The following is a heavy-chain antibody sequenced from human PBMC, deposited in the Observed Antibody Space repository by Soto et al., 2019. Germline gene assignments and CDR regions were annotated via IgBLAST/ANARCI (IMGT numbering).Heavy chain of an antibody. CDR2: INPSGGST. Sequence: ASVKLSCKASGYTFTSYYMHWERQATGLGLEWMGIINPSGGSTSYAQKFQGRVTMTRDTSTSTVYMALSSLRSEDTAAYYCPRDDYDGSGYSHANWRQRFLVTVSS. CDR3: PRDDYDGSGYSHAN. J-gene: IGHJ1*01. V-gene: IGHV1-46*01. D-gene: IGHD3-22*01. CDR1: GYTFTSYY.